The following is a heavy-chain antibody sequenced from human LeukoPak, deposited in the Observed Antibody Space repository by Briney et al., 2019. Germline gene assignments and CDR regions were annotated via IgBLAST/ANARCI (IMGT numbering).Heavy chain of an antibody. V-gene: IGHV3-11*04. D-gene: IGHD3-22*01. Sequence: GGSLRLSCAASGFTFSDYYMSWIRQAPGKGLEWVPYISSSGSTIYYADSVKGRFTISKDNAKNSLYLQMNSLRAEETAVYYCAREGHSSGYQGIDYWGQGTLVTVSS. CDR1: GFTFSDYY. CDR3: AREGHSSGYQGIDY. J-gene: IGHJ4*02. CDR2: ISSSGSTI.